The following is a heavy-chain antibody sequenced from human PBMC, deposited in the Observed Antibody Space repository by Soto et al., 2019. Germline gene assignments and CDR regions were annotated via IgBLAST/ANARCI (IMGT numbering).Heavy chain of an antibody. J-gene: IGHJ3*01. V-gene: IGHV4-59*02. CDR2: VSYSGKT. CDR1: GGSVTPYY. CDR3: ARQQYTVVTAFDV. Sequence: QVQLQESGPGLVKTSDTLSLTCTVSGGSVTPYYWSWIRQSPGEGLEWIGYVSYSGKTGYNPSLKSRVSMSIDTSKNEFSLQLTSLTAADAATYYCARQQYTVVTAFDVWGQGTTVAVSS. D-gene: IGHD2-15*01.